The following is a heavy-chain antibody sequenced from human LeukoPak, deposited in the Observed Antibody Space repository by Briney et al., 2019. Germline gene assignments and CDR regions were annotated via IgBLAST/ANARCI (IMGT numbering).Heavy chain of an antibody. Sequence: GGSLRLSCAASGFTFSSYAMHWVRQAPGKGLEYVSAISSNGGSTYYANSVKGRFTISRDNSKNTLYLQMGSLRAEDMAVYYCARDPAGGTAMDYYFDYWGQGTLVTVSS. V-gene: IGHV3-64*01. CDR1: GFTFSSYA. D-gene: IGHD5-18*01. J-gene: IGHJ4*02. CDR3: ARDPAGGTAMDYYFDY. CDR2: ISSNGGST.